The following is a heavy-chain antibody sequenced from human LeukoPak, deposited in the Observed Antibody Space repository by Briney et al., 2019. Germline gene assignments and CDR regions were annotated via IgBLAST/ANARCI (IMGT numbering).Heavy chain of an antibody. CDR1: GFTFSSYS. CDR2: ISSSSSTI. J-gene: IGHJ3*02. V-gene: IGHV3-48*04. D-gene: IGHD1-26*01. CDR3: ASHSGSYYGAFDI. Sequence: GGSLRLSSAASGFTFSSYSMNWVRQAPGKGLEWVSYISSSSSTIYYADSVKGRFTISRDNAKNSLYLQMNSLRAEDTAVYYCASHSGSYYGAFDIWGQGTMVTVSS.